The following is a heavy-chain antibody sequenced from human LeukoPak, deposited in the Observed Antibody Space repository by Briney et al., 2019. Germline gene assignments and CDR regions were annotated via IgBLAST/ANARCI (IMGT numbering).Heavy chain of an antibody. CDR2: IWSDGNNK. J-gene: IGHJ4*02. CDR3: VRDGGYYGPDS. D-gene: IGHD3-10*01. Sequence: GGSLRLSCAASGFTFNNYGMHWVRQAPGKGLEWVAVIWSDGNNKYYADSVKGRFTISRDTSMNTLNLQMNSVRAEDTAMYYCVRDGGYYGPDSWGQGALVSVSS. CDR1: GFTFNNYG. V-gene: IGHV3-33*01.